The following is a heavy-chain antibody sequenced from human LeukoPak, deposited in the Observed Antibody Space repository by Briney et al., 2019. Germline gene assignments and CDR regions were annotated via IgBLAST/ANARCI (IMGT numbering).Heavy chain of an antibody. Sequence: ASVKVSCKASGYTFNTYGISWVRQAPGQGLEWMGWISTYDGNTNYAQNLQGRVTMTTDTSTRTAYMELRSLRSEDTAVYYCATVVPAASDAFDIWGQGTMVTVSS. D-gene: IGHD2-2*01. CDR3: ATVVPAASDAFDI. V-gene: IGHV1-18*01. CDR2: ISTYDGNT. CDR1: GYTFNTYG. J-gene: IGHJ3*02.